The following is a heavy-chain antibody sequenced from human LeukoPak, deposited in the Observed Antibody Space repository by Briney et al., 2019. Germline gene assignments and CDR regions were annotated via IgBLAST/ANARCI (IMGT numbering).Heavy chain of an antibody. V-gene: IGHV3-23*01. D-gene: IGHD6-13*01. CDR3: AKDNKGIAAAGSDAFDI. CDR1: GFTSSSYA. Sequence: GGSLRLSCAASGFTSSSYAMSWVRPAPGKGLEWVSAISGSGGSTYYADSVKGRFTISRDNSKNTLYLQMNSLRAEDTAVYYCAKDNKGIAAAGSDAFDIWGQGTMVTVSS. CDR2: ISGSGGST. J-gene: IGHJ3*02.